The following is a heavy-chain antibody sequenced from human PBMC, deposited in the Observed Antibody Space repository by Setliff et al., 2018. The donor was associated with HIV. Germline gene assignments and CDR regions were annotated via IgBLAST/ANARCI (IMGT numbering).Heavy chain of an antibody. D-gene: IGHD3-22*01. CDR1: GYTFTGYY. Sequence: ASVKVSCKASGYTFTGYYMHWVRQAPGQGLEWMGWINPNSGGTNYAQKCQGWVTMTRDTSISTAYMELSRLRSDDTAVYYCARGGSTMIEDAFDIWGQGTMVTVSS. V-gene: IGHV1-2*04. CDR2: INPNSGGT. J-gene: IGHJ3*02. CDR3: ARGGSTMIEDAFDI.